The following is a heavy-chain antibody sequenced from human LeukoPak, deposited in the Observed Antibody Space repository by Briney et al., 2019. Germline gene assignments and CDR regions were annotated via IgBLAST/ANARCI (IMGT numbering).Heavy chain of an antibody. CDR2: INTSSSTNT. CDR1: GFTFSDFY. V-gene: IGHV3-11*03. J-gene: IGHJ6*02. Sequence: PGGSLRLSCAASGFTFSDFYMSWIRQAPGKGLEWVSYINTSSSTNTNYADSVKGRFTISRDNAKNSVYLQMNSLRAEDTAVYYCARGHWGMDVWGQGTTVTVS. CDR3: ARGHWGMDV. D-gene: IGHD1-1*01.